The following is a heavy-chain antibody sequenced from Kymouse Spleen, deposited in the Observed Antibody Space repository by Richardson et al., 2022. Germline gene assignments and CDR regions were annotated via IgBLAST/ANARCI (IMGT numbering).Heavy chain of an antibody. V-gene: IGHV4-61*01. CDR3: ARSGIAVAGTFFDY. Sequence: QVQLQESGPGLVKPSETLSLTCTVSGGSVSSGSYYWSWIRQPPGKGLEWIGYIYYSGSTNYNPSLKSRVTISVDTSKNQFSLKLSSVTAADTAVYYCARSGIAVAGTFFDYWGQGTLVTVSS. D-gene: IGHD6-19*01. CDR2: IYYSGST. CDR1: GGSVSSGSYY. J-gene: IGHJ4*02.